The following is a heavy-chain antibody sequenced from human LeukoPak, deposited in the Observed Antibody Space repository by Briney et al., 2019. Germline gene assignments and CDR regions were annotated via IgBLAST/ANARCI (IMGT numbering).Heavy chain of an antibody. CDR3: ARLPRAYYFDY. D-gene: IGHD3-10*01. J-gene: IGHJ4*02. CDR2: INHSGST. Sequence: SETLSLTCAVYGGSFSGYYWSWIRQPPGKGLEWIGEINHSGSTNYNPSLKSRVTISVDTSKNQFSLKLSSVTAADTAVYYCARLPRAYYFDYWGQGTLVTVSS. V-gene: IGHV4-34*01. CDR1: GGSFSGYY.